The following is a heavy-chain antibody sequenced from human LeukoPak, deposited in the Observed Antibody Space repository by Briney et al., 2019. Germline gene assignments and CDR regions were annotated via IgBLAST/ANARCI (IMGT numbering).Heavy chain of an antibody. CDR2: IKSKTDGGTT. CDR1: GFTFSNAL. V-gene: IGHV3-15*01. D-gene: IGHD3-10*01. J-gene: IGHJ5*02. CDR3: TTDPYASRSYYSWFDP. Sequence: GGSLRLSCAASGFTFSNALIGWVRQAPGKGLEWVGRIKSKTDGGTTDYAAPVKGRFTISRDDAKNTLYLQMNSLKTEDTAVYYFTTDPYASRSYYSWFDPWGQGTLVTVSS.